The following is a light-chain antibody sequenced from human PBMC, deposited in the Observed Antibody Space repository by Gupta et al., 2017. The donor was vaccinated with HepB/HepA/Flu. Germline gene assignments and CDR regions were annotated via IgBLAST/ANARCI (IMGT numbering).Light chain of an antibody. Sequence: QSALTQPAAVSGSPGQPITISCTGTSSDVGGYNYVSWYQQHPGKVPKVLIYDVSNRPSGVSNRFSGSKSGNAASLTISGLQAEDEADYYCSSFTSSSTLVLFGGGTKLTVL. V-gene: IGLV2-14*03. J-gene: IGLJ2*01. CDR1: SSDVGGYNY. CDR3: SSFTSSSTLVL. CDR2: DVS.